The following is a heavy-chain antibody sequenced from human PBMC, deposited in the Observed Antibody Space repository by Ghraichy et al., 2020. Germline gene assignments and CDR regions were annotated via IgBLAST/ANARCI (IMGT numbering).Heavy chain of an antibody. CDR2: INPNSGGT. Sequence: ASVKVSCKASGYTFTGYYMHWVRQAPGQGLEWMGRINPNSGGTNYAQKFQGRVTMTRDTSISTAYMELSRLRSDDTAVYYCARWAGRYREMATISRSDWGQGTLVTVSS. J-gene: IGHJ4*02. V-gene: IGHV1-2*06. CDR1: GYTFTGYY. D-gene: IGHD5-24*01. CDR3: ARWAGRYREMATISRSD.